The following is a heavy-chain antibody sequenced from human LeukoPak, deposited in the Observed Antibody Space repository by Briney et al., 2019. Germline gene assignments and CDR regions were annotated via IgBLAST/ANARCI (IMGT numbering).Heavy chain of an antibody. CDR3: ARAPQESRYGGMYYFDY. CDR2: IYHSGST. J-gene: IGHJ4*02. Sequence: PSETLSLTCTVSGYSISSGYYWGWIRQPPGKGLEWIGSIYHSGSTYYNPSPKSRVTISVDTSKNQFSLKLSSVTAADTAVYYCARAPQESRYGGMYYFDYWGQGTLVTVSS. CDR1: GYSISSGYY. D-gene: IGHD4-23*01. V-gene: IGHV4-38-2*02.